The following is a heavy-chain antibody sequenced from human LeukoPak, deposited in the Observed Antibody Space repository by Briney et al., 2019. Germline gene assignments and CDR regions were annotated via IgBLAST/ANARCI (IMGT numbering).Heavy chain of an antibody. Sequence: PSETLSLTCTVSGGSISSYYWSWIRQPPGKGLEWIGYINYSGTTDYNPSLKSRVTISVDTSKNQFSLRLSSVTAADTAVYYCARKGWYSGWTYFDYWGQGTLVTVSS. CDR1: GGSISSYY. CDR3: ARKGWYSGWTYFDY. CDR2: INYSGTT. V-gene: IGHV4-59*01. D-gene: IGHD6-19*01. J-gene: IGHJ4*02.